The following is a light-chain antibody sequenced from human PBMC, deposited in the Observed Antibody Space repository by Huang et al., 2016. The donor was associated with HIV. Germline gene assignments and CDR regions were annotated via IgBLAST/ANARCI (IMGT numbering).Light chain of an antibody. CDR3: QQYYSTPLT. CDR2: WAS. J-gene: IGKJ4*01. CDR1: QSVLYSSNNKNY. V-gene: IGKV4-1*01. Sequence: DIVMTQSPDSLAVSLGERATINCKSSQSVLYSSNNKNYLACYQQKPGQPPNLLIYWASTRESGVPDRFSGSGSGTDFTLTISSLQAEDVAVYYCQQYYSTPLTFGGGTKVEIK.